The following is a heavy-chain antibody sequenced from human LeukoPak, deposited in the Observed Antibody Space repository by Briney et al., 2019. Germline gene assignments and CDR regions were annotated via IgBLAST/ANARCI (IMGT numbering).Heavy chain of an antibody. V-gene: IGHV1-2*02. CDR3: ARDLITGYSSGWYGLYGY. Sequence: ASVKVSCKASGGTFSSHAISWVRQAPGQGLEWMGWINPNSGGTNYAQKFQGRVTMTRDTSISTAYMELSRLRSDDTAVYYCARDLITGYSSGWYGLYGYWGQGTLVTVSS. CDR2: INPNSGGT. J-gene: IGHJ4*02. CDR1: GGTFSSHA. D-gene: IGHD6-19*01.